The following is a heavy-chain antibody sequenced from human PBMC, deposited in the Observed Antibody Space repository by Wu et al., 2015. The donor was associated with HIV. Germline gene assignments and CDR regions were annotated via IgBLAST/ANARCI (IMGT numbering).Heavy chain of an antibody. V-gene: IGHV1-69*05. CDR2: IIPSFITA. CDR3: ATDGDYISGSVY. CDR1: GYTFTNFG. D-gene: IGHD6-19*01. Sequence: QIQLVQSGAEVKETGASVKVSCEISGYTFTNFGISWVRQAPGQGLEWMGAIIPSFITAHYAQNFQGRVTITTDESTSTAYMELSSLRPEDAAVYYCATDGDYISGSVYWGQGTLVSVSS. J-gene: IGHJ4*02.